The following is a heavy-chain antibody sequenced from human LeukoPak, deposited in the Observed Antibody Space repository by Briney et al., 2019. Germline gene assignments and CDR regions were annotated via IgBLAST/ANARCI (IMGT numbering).Heavy chain of an antibody. CDR1: GFTFSGYW. V-gene: IGHV3-74*01. D-gene: IGHD6-19*01. Sequence: GGSLRLSCAPSGFTFSGYWMHWVRQAPGKGLVWVSHIDSDGSSTNYADSVKGRFTISRDNAKNTLYLQMNSLRAEDTAVYYCARALRLAVNLDYWGQGTLVTVSS. CDR2: IDSDGSST. J-gene: IGHJ4*02. CDR3: ARALRLAVNLDY.